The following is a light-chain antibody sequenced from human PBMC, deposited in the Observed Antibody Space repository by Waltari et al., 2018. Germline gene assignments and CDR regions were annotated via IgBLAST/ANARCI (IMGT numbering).Light chain of an antibody. Sequence: SYELTQPPSVSVSPGQTARSTCSGDALPKKYASWYQQKPGPAPVLVRYKDNDTPSGIPGRFSGSSSGTTVTLTINGVQAEDEADYYCQSADSSGTYVVFGGGTKLTVL. CDR2: KDN. CDR1: ALPKKY. V-gene: IGLV3-25*03. CDR3: QSADSSGTYVV. J-gene: IGLJ2*01.